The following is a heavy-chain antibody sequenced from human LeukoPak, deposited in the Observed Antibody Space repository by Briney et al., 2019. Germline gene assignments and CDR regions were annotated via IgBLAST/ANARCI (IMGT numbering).Heavy chain of an antibody. Sequence: PGGSLRLSCAASGFTFSSYSMNWVRQAPGKGLEWVSVIYSGGSTYYADSVKGRFTISRDNSKNTLYLQMNSLRAEDTAVYYCAREIVVVPGIYYYGMDVWGQGTTVTVSS. V-gene: IGHV3-66*01. CDR1: GFTFSSYS. J-gene: IGHJ6*02. CDR2: IYSGGST. D-gene: IGHD2-2*01. CDR3: AREIVVVPGIYYYGMDV.